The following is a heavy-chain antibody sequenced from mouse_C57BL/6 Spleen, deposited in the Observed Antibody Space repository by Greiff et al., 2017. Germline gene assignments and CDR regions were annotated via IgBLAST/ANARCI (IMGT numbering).Heavy chain of an antibody. Sequence: EVQGVESGGGLVKPGGSLKLSCAASGFTFSSYAMSWVRQTPEKRLEWVATISDGGSYTYYPDNVKGRFTISRDNAKNNLYLQMSHLKSEDTAMYYCATYYSNSYAMDYWGQGTSVTVSS. CDR1: GFTFSSYA. CDR3: ATYYSNSYAMDY. J-gene: IGHJ4*01. V-gene: IGHV5-4*01. D-gene: IGHD2-5*01. CDR2: ISDGGSYT.